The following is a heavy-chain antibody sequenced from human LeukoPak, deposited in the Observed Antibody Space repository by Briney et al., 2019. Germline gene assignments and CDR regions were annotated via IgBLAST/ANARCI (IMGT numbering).Heavy chain of an antibody. Sequence: GGSLRLSCAASGFSFSSYTMTWVRQAPGRGLEWVSSITRSSAYTYSADSVKGRFSISRDNAKKSLFLHMNGLTAEDTAVYYCATSGGSILAYWGQGTVVTVSS. CDR2: ITRSSAYT. D-gene: IGHD3-10*01. J-gene: IGHJ1*01. CDR1: GFSFSSYT. CDR3: ATSGGSILAY. V-gene: IGHV3-21*01.